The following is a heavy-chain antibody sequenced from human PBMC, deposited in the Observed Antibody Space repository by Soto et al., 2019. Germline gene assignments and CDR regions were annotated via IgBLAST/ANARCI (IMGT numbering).Heavy chain of an antibody. D-gene: IGHD2-2*01. V-gene: IGHV4-34*01. CDR3: ARGDQCSSTARYPYYFDY. CDR1: GGSFSGYY. CDR2: INHSGST. Sequence: SETLSLTCAVYGGSFSGYYWSWIRQPPGKGLEWIGEINHSGSTNYNPSLKSRVTISVDTSKNQFSLKLSSVTAADTAVYYCARGDQCSSTARYPYYFDYWGQGTLVTVSS. J-gene: IGHJ4*02.